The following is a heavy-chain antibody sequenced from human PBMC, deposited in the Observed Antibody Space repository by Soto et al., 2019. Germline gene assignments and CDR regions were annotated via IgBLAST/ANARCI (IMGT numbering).Heavy chain of an antibody. CDR3: ARDAWIQLWHYGMDV. D-gene: IGHD5-18*01. CDR2: IYYSGST. Sequence: QVQLQESGPGLVKPSQTLSLTCTVSGGSISSGGYYWSWIRQRPGKGLEWIGYIYYSGSTYYNPSLKSRVTISVDTSKNQCSPKLSSVTAADTAVYYCARDAWIQLWHYGMDVWGQGTTVTVSS. CDR1: GGSISSGGYY. V-gene: IGHV4-31*03. J-gene: IGHJ6*02.